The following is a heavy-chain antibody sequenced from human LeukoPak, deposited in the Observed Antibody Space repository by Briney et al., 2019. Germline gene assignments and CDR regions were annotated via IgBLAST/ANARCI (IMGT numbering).Heavy chain of an antibody. CDR2: ISGSGGST. D-gene: IGHD6-13*01. CDR3: ARTASPYSTTWYVDY. Sequence: GGSLRLSCAASGFTFSSYAMSWVRQAPGKGLEWVSAISGSGGSTYYADSVKGRFTISRDNSKNTLYLQMNSLRAEDTAVYYCARTASPYSTTWYVDYWGQGTLVTVSS. CDR1: GFTFSSYA. J-gene: IGHJ4*02. V-gene: IGHV3-23*01.